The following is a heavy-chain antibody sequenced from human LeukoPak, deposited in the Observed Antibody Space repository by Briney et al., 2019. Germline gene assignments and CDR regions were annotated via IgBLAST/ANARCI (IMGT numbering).Heavy chain of an antibody. J-gene: IGHJ4*02. D-gene: IGHD6-13*01. CDR3: ARVVGIAAAGTFDY. Sequence: SETLSLTCAVSGGSISSGGYSWSWIRQPPGKGLEWIGYIYHSGSTYYNPSLKSRVTISVDRSKNQFSLKLSSVTAADTAVYYCARVVGIAAAGTFDYWGQGTLVTVSS. CDR1: GGSISSGGYS. CDR2: IYHSGST. V-gene: IGHV4-30-2*01.